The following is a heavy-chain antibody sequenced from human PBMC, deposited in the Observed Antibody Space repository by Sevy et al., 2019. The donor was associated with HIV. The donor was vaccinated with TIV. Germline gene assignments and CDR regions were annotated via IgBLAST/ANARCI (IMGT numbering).Heavy chain of an antibody. D-gene: IGHD2-2*01. CDR3: ARQKGGTNLIDY. V-gene: IGHV4-59*08. J-gene: IGHJ4*02. CDR1: GGSINNYY. CDR2: IYFSGGA. Sequence: SETLSLTCTVSGGSINNYYWSWIRLPPGKGLEYIGNIYFSGGAYYNPSLRGRVTISVDTSKNQFSLKLTSVTAADTAVYYCARQKGGTNLIDYWDQGSLVTVSS.